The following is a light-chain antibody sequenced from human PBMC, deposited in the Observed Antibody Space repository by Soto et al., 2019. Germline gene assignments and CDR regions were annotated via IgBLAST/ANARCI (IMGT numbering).Light chain of an antibody. CDR2: GAS. Sequence: PGESATVSCRASQSVGSNFLAWYQQRPGQAPRLLIYGASSRATGIPNRFSGSGSGTDFTLTISRLEPEDFALYYCQQYGSSPLTFGGGTKVDIK. CDR1: QSVGSNF. V-gene: IGKV3-20*01. CDR3: QQYGSSPLT. J-gene: IGKJ4*01.